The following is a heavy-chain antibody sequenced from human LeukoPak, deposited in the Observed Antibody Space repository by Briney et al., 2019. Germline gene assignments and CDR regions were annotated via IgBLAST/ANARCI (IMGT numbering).Heavy chain of an antibody. Sequence: SETLSLTCTVSGGSISSSSYYWGWIRQPPGKGLEWIGSLYYSGSTYYNPSLKSRVTISVDTSKNQFSLKLSSVTAADTAVYYCARHTGRRLPRGIFDYWGQGTLVTVSS. CDR3: ARHTGRRLPRGIFDY. CDR2: LYYSGST. D-gene: IGHD5-24*01. V-gene: IGHV4-39*01. J-gene: IGHJ4*02. CDR1: GGSISSSSYY.